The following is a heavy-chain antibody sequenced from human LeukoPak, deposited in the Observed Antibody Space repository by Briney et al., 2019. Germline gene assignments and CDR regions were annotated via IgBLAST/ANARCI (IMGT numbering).Heavy chain of an antibody. Sequence: GGSLRLACAASGFTFSSYAMSWVRQAPGKGLEWVSAISGSGGSTYYADSVKGRFTISRDNSKNTLYLQMNSLRAEDTAVYYCAIFPQQLVQDYGMDVWGQGTTVTVSS. CDR1: GFTFSSYA. J-gene: IGHJ6*02. CDR3: AIFPQQLVQDYGMDV. V-gene: IGHV3-23*01. D-gene: IGHD6-13*01. CDR2: ISGSGGST.